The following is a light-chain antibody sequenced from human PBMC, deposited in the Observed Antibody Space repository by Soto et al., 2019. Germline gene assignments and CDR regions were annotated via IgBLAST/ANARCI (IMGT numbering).Light chain of an antibody. V-gene: IGKV4-1*01. CDR1: QSILYTSNNRNY. Sequence: DIVMTQSPDSLAVSLGERATINCNSSQSILYTSNNRNYLAWYQQKPGQPPKLLLNWASARESGVPDRFSGSGSGTDFTLTINSLQTEDVATYYCQQYYTPPWTFGQGSKVVIK. J-gene: IGKJ1*01. CDR3: QQYYTPPWT. CDR2: WAS.